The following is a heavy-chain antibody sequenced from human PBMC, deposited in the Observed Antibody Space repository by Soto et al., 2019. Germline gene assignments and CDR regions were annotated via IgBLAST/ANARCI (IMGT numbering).Heavy chain of an antibody. J-gene: IGHJ4*02. CDR3: ARSQQLVRNFDY. CDR2: INHSGST. CDR1: GGSFSGYY. D-gene: IGHD6-13*01. V-gene: IGHV4-34*01. Sequence: PSENLSLTCAVYGGSFSGYYWSWIRQPPGKGLEWIGEINHSGSTNYNPSLKSRVTISVDTSKNQFSLKLSSVTAADTAVYYCARSQQLVRNFDYWGQGTLVTVSS.